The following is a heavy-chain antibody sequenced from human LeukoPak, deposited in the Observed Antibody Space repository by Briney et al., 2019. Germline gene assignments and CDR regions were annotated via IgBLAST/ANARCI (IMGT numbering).Heavy chain of an antibody. D-gene: IGHD4-11*01. CDR3: ARVRDYSNDPAFDY. CDR2: INPNSGGT. Sequence: ASVKASCKASGYTFTGYYMHWVRQAPGQGLEWMGWINPNSGGTNYAQKFQGRVTMTRDTSISTAYMELSRLRSDDTAVYYCARVRDYSNDPAFDYWGQGTLVTVSS. V-gene: IGHV1-2*02. J-gene: IGHJ4*02. CDR1: GYTFTGYY.